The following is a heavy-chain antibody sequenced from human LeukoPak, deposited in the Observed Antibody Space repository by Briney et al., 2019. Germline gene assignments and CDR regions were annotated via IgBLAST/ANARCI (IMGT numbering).Heavy chain of an antibody. CDR2: IKQDGSEK. Sequence: PGGSLRLSCAASGFTFSSYWMSWVRQAPGKGLEWVANIKQDGSEKYYVDSVKGRFTISRDNAKNSLYLQMNRLRAEDTAVYYCARDFYDILTGYYIYYYYYMDVWGKGTTVTVSS. CDR3: ARDFYDILTGYYIYYYYYMDV. CDR1: GFTFSSYW. V-gene: IGHV3-7*01. D-gene: IGHD3-9*01. J-gene: IGHJ6*03.